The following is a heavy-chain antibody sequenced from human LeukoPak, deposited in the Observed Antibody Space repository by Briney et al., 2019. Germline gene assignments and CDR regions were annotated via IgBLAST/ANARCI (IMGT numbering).Heavy chain of an antibody. CDR2: MNPNSGNT. CDR3: ARVAGNCGGDCYRLLY. J-gene: IGHJ4*02. D-gene: IGHD2-21*01. V-gene: IGHV1-8*01. Sequence: ASVKVSCRASGYTFTTYDINWVRQATGQGLEWLGWMNPNSGNTGYAQKFQGRVTMTRNISITTAYMELSNLRSDDTAVYYCARVAGNCGGDCYRLLYWGQGTLVTASS. CDR1: GYTFTTYD.